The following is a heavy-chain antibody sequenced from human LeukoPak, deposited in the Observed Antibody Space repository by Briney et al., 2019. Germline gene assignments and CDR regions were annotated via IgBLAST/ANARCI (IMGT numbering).Heavy chain of an antibody. D-gene: IGHD6-13*01. CDR3: AYVGDGSSWSFFDY. V-gene: IGHV4-34*01. CDR1: GGSFSGYY. J-gene: IGHJ4*02. Sequence: SETLSLTCAVYGGSFSGYYWSWIRQPPGKGLEWIGEINHSGSTNYNPSLKSRVTISVDASKNQFSLKLSSVTAADTAVYYCAYVGDGSSWSFFDYWGQGTLVTVSP. CDR2: INHSGST.